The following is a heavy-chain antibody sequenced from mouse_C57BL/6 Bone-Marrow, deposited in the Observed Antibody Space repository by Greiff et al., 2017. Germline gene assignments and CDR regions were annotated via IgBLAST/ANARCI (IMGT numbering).Heavy chain of an antibody. CDR1: GFNIKDDY. Sequence: VQLQQSGAELVRPGASVKLSCTASGFNIKDDYMHWVKQRPEQGLEWIGWIDPENGDTEYASKFQGKATITADTSSNTAYLQLSSLTSEDTAVYYCATITTVVATGDFGVWGTGTTVTVAS. CDR2: IDPENGDT. V-gene: IGHV14-4*01. D-gene: IGHD1-1*01. CDR3: ATITTVVATGDFGV. J-gene: IGHJ1*03.